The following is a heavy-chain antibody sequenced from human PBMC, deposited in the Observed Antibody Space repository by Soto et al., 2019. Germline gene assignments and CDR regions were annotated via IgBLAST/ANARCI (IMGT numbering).Heavy chain of an antibody. CDR1: GFTFSGSA. Sequence: PGGSLRLSCAASGFTFSGSAMTWVRQAPGKWLEYVSSITSSGSEVFHAASVKGRFTMSRDNSKNMLYLQMNSLRAEDTAVYYCEKEGYDSGWYWASWVQGALVTVSS. CDR2: ITSSGSEV. D-gene: IGHD6-19*01. J-gene: IGHJ5*02. V-gene: IGHV3-23*01. CDR3: EKEGYDSGWYWAS.